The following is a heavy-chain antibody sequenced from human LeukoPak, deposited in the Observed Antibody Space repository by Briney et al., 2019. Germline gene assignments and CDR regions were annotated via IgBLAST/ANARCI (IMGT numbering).Heavy chain of an antibody. V-gene: IGHV1-18*01. Sequence: ASVKVSCKAFGYTFTSYGISWVRQAPGQGLEWMGWISAYRGHANYAQELPGRVTMTTDTSTSTAYIELRILRSDDTAMYYCARVLGDGYDPAHYWGQGTLVTVSS. D-gene: IGHD5-12*01. CDR2: ISAYRGHA. CDR1: GYTFTSYG. J-gene: IGHJ4*02. CDR3: ARVLGDGYDPAHY.